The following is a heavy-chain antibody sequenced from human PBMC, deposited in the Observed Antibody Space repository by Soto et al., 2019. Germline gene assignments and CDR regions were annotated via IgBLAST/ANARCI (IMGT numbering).Heavy chain of an antibody. Sequence: QVQLVQSGAEVKKPGSSVKVSCKASGGTFSSYAISWVRQAPGQGLEWMGGIIPIFGTANYAQKLQGRVTMTTDTSTSTAYMELRSLRSDDTAVYYCARGAVVVPAVLGWWGQGTLVTVSS. D-gene: IGHD2-2*01. CDR3: ARGAVVVPAVLGW. V-gene: IGHV1-69*05. CDR1: GGTFSSYA. J-gene: IGHJ4*02. CDR2: IIPIFGTA.